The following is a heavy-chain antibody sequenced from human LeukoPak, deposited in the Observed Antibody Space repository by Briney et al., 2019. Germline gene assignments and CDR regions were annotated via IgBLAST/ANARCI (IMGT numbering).Heavy chain of an antibody. J-gene: IGHJ4*02. CDR1: GFTFGDYA. V-gene: IGHV3-49*04. D-gene: IGHD6-13*01. CDR2: IRSKAYGGTT. Sequence: GGSLRLSCTASGFTFGDYAMSWVRQAPGKGLEWVGFIRSKAYGGTTEYAASVKGRFTISRDDSKSIAYLQMNSLKTEDTAVYYCTRVAAAAATWFDYWGQGTLVTVSS. CDR3: TRVAAAAATWFDY.